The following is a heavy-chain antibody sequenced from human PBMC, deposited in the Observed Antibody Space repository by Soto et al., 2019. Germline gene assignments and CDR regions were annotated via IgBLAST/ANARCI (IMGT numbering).Heavy chain of an antibody. J-gene: IGHJ6*03. D-gene: IGHD3-22*01. V-gene: IGHV3-74*01. CDR2: INSDGSST. CDR1: GFTFSSYW. Sequence: GGSLRLSCAASGFTFSSYWMHWVRQAPGKGLVWVSRINSDGSSTSYADSVKGRFTISRDNAKNTLYLQMNSLRAEDTAVYYCARMYYDSSGYYYYYYYYYMDVWCKGTTVTVSS. CDR3: ARMYYDSSGYYYYYYYYYMDV.